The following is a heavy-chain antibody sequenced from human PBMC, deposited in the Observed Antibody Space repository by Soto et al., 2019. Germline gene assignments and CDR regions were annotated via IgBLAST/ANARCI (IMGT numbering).Heavy chain of an antibody. D-gene: IGHD4-17*01. Sequence: PSETLSLTCTVSGVSISSYYWSWIRQPPGKGLEWIGGYSGFTDYNPSLESRATISVDHSKNQFSLTLRSVTAADTAVYYCARDYGDYSFFFDYWGQGALVTVSS. V-gene: IGHV4-59*01. J-gene: IGHJ4*02. CDR1: GVSISSYY. CDR2: YSGFT. CDR3: ARDYGDYSFFFDY.